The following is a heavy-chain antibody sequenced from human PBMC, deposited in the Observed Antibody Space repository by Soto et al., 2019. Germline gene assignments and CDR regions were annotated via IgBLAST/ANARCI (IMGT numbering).Heavy chain of an antibody. D-gene: IGHD2-15*01. Sequence: QVQLVESGGGVVQPGRCLRLSCAASGFTFSSYGMHWVRQAPGKGLEWVAVISYDGSNKYYADSVKGRFPISRDNSKNTLYLQMNSLRAEDTAVYYCAKGTGGASSFDYWGQGTLVTVSS. CDR3: AKGTGGASSFDY. V-gene: IGHV3-30*18. CDR2: ISYDGSNK. J-gene: IGHJ4*02. CDR1: GFTFSSYG.